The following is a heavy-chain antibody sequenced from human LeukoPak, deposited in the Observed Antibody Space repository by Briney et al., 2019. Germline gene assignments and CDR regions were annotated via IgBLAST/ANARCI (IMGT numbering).Heavy chain of an antibody. D-gene: IGHD2-15*01. Sequence: PSETLSLTCAVYGGSFSGYYWSWIREPPGEGLEWIGEINHSGTTNYNPSLKSRVTLSVDTSKNQFSLKLSSVTAADTAVYYCATGTSNGWSQSYGMVVWGPGNTVTVSS. CDR3: ATGTSNGWSQSYGMVV. J-gene: IGHJ6*02. V-gene: IGHV4-34*01. CDR1: GGSFSGYY. CDR2: INHSGTT.